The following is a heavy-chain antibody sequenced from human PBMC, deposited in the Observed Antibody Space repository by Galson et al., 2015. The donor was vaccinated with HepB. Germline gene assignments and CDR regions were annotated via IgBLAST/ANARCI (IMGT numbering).Heavy chain of an antibody. Sequence: SLRLSCAASGFTFGDYAMSWFRQAPGKGLEWVGFIRSKAYGGTTEYAASVKGRFTISRDDSKSIAYLQMNSLKTEDTAVYYCTRWGRGGSSWYFDYWGQGTLVTVSS. CDR1: GFTFGDYA. J-gene: IGHJ4*02. V-gene: IGHV3-49*03. CDR3: TRWGRGGSSWYFDY. D-gene: IGHD6-13*01. CDR2: IRSKAYGGTT.